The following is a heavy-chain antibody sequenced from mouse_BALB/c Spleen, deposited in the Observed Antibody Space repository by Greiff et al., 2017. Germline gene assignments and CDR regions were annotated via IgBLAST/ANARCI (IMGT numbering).Heavy chain of an antibody. Sequence: EVKVEESGGGLVQPGGSRKLSCAASGFTFSSFGMHWVRQAPEKGLEWVAYISSGSSTIYYADTVKGRFTISRDNPKNTLFLQMTSLRSEDTAMYYCATRGGDYYAMDYWGQGTSVTVSS. CDR1: GFTFSSFG. CDR2: ISSGSSTI. V-gene: IGHV5-17*02. J-gene: IGHJ4*01. CDR3: ATRGGDYYAMDY.